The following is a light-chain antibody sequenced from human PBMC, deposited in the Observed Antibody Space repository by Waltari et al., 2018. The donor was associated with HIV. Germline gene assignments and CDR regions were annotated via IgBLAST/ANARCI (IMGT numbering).Light chain of an antibody. CDR2: GAP. Sequence: EIVMTQSPATLSASPGERATLSSRSSQSVSSYLAWYQQKPGQAPRLLIYGAPTRVTGVPARFSGSGSGTEFTLTISSLQSEDFAVYYCQQYNKWPRGTFGGGTKVEVK. CDR3: QQYNKWPRGT. CDR1: QSVSSY. V-gene: IGKV3-15*01. J-gene: IGKJ4*01.